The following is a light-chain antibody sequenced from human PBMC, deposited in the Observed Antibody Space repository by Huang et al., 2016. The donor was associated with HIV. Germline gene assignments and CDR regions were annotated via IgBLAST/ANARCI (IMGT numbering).Light chain of an antibody. CDR2: DAS. J-gene: IGKJ3*01. CDR1: QDISNY. CDR3: QQYDNLPFT. V-gene: IGKV1-33*01. Sequence: DIQMTQSPSSLSASVGDRVTITCQASQDISNYLTWYQQKPGKAPKRLIYDASNLETGVPSRFSGSGSGTDFTFTISSLQPEDIATYYCQQYDNLPFTFGPGTKVDIK.